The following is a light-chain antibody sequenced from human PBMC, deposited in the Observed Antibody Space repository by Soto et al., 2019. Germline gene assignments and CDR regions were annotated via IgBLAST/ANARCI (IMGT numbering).Light chain of an antibody. CDR2: WAS. Sequence: DIVMTQSPDSLAVSLGERAAINCKSSQSIVSSSNYKNSLAWYQQKPGRPPKLLIYWASSRESGVPDRFSGSGSETDFTLTISSLQAEDVAVYYCQQYYSTPRTFGQGTKLEIK. CDR1: QSIVSSSNYKNS. J-gene: IGKJ2*01. CDR3: QQYYSTPRT. V-gene: IGKV4-1*01.